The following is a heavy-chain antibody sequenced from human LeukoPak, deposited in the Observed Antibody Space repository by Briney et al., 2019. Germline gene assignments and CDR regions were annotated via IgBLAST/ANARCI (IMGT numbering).Heavy chain of an antibody. CDR3: ARAAIKYCSGGSCLYGRILDY. J-gene: IGHJ4*02. Sequence: PSETLSLTCTVSGGSISSYYWSWIRQPPGKGLEWIGYIYYSGSTNYNPSLKSRVTISVDTSKNQFSLKLSSVTSADTAVYYCARAAIKYCSGGSCLYGRILDYWGQGTLVTVSS. CDR1: GGSISSYY. V-gene: IGHV4-59*01. D-gene: IGHD2-15*01. CDR2: IYYSGST.